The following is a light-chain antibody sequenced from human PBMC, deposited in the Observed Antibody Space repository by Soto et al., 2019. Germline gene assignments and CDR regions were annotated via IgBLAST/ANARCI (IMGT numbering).Light chain of an antibody. V-gene: IGKV3-20*01. J-gene: IGKJ4*01. CDR3: QQYGSSPRT. CDR1: QSVSSSY. CDR2: GAS. Sequence: EIVLTQSPGILSLSPGERATLSCRASQSVSSSYLAWYQQKPGQALRLLIYGASSRATGIPDRFSGSGSGTDFTLTISRLEPEDFAVYYCQQYGSSPRTFGGGTKVEIK.